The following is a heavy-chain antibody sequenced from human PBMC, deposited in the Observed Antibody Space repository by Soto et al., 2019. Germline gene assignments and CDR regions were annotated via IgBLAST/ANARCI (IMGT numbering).Heavy chain of an antibody. CDR2: INPFDGSR. Sequence: ASVKVSCKASGYTFTDFYMHWVRQAPGQGLEWMGWINPFDGSRMFAQSFQGRVTMTRDTSTSTVYMEVSSLRSEDTAVYYCSRVDPGETSPFDHWGQGTLVTVSS. CDR1: GYTFTDFY. V-gene: IGHV1-46*03. D-gene: IGHD3-10*01. CDR3: SRVDPGETSPFDH. J-gene: IGHJ4*02.